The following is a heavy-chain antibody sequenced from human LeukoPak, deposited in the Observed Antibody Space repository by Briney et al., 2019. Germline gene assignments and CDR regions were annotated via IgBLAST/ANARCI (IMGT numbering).Heavy chain of an antibody. J-gene: IGHJ3*02. Sequence: PSETLSLTCTVSGGSISSGGYYWSWIRQHPGKGLEWIAYIYYTGRTYYNPSLKSRLTISVDRSKTQFSLRLSSMTAPDTAVYYCARVPSVIDAFDIWGQGTMVTVSS. CDR2: IYYTGRT. CDR3: ARVPSVIDAFDI. CDR1: GGSISSGGYY. D-gene: IGHD2-21*01. V-gene: IGHV4-31*03.